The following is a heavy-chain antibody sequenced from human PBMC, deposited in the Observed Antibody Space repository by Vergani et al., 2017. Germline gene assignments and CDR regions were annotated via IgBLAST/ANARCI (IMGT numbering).Heavy chain of an antibody. Sequence: EVQLVQSGAEVKKPGESLKISCQISGYSSTNYWIGSVRQMPGKGLEWMGIINPADSDTRYSPSFQGQVTISVDKSISTAYLQRSSLRASDSAMYYCARLYGRDSSGSKSFDYWGQGTLVTVSS. CDR1: GYSSTNYW. J-gene: IGHJ4*02. D-gene: IGHD3-22*01. CDR2: INPADSDT. CDR3: ARLYGRDSSGSKSFDY. V-gene: IGHV5-51*01.